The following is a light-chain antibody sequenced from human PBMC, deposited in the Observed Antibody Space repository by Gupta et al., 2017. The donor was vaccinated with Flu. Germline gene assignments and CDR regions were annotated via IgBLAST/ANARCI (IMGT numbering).Light chain of an antibody. Sequence: QSALTQPPSASGSLGQSVTISCTGTNSDVGTYNYVSWYQQHPGKAPKLMIYEVNKRPPGVPDRFSGSKSGNTASLTVSGLQAEDGADYYCSAYAGTNNFGVFGGGTKLTVV. CDR2: EVN. V-gene: IGLV2-8*01. CDR3: SAYAGTNNFGV. J-gene: IGLJ3*02. CDR1: NSDVGTYNY.